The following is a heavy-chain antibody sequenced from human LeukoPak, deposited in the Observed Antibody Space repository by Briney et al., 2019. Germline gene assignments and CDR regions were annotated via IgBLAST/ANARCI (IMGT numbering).Heavy chain of an antibody. Sequence: PGGSLRLFCAASGFSFSTYDMHWVRQAPGKGLEWVAVISSDGSHKYWADSVKGRFTISRDNSKNTVYLQMNSLRAEDTAVYYCAKGSIDWYYFDYWGQGTLVTVSS. D-gene: IGHD3-9*01. J-gene: IGHJ4*02. CDR2: ISSDGSHK. V-gene: IGHV3-30*18. CDR1: GFSFSTYD. CDR3: AKGSIDWYYFDY.